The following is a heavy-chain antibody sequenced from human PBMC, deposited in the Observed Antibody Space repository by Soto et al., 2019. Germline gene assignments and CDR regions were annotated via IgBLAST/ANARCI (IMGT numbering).Heavy chain of an antibody. CDR1: GYTFTSNY. D-gene: IGHD2-8*01. CDR3: TREGNGDLFYS. V-gene: IGHV1-46*01. Sequence: ASVKPSCKASGYTFTSNYIHWVRQAPGQGLEWMGIINPSDGGTRYAQKLQGRVTMTRDTSTSTIYMEVTSLKSEDTAGEYCTREGNGDLFYSCGQGSLVIGSS. J-gene: IGHJ5*01. CDR2: INPSDGGT.